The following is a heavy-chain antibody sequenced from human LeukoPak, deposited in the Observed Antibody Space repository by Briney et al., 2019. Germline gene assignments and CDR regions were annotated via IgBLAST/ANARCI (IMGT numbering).Heavy chain of an antibody. CDR1: GFIFDTFA. CDR2: IGNTET. D-gene: IGHD7-27*01. CDR3: ARDGQAFNSNWDYFEY. J-gene: IGHJ4*02. V-gene: IGHV3-23*01. Sequence: PGESLRLSCVASGFIFDTFAMSWVRQAPGQGLDLVSRIGNTETFYADSVKGRFTISRDNSRNTIYLHMSNLRAEDTALYYCARDGQAFNSNWDYFEYWGQGTPVTVSS.